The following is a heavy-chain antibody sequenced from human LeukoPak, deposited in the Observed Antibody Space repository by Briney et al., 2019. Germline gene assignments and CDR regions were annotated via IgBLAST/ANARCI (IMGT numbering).Heavy chain of an antibody. V-gene: IGHV3-23*01. J-gene: IGHJ3*02. Sequence: GGSLRLSCEASGFRFSDFTMTWVRQAPGKGPEWVSAIGGRGGSTYYADSVKGRFTISRDNSKNTLYLQMNSLRAEDTAVYYCVYSGRPNDAFDIWGQGTMVTVSS. CDR2: IGGRGGST. CDR3: VYSGRPNDAFDI. CDR1: GFRFSDFT. D-gene: IGHD1-26*01.